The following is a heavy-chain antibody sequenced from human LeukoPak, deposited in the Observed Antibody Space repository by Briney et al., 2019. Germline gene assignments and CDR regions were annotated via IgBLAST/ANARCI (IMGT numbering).Heavy chain of an antibody. CDR3: ARDNVRGSAAEDY. CDR2: IYSGGST. V-gene: IGHV3-66*02. D-gene: IGHD2-8*01. J-gene: IGHJ4*02. CDR1: GLTVSSNY. Sequence: PGGSLRLSCAASGLTVSSNYMSWVRQAPGKGLEWVSVIYSGGSTYYADSVKGRFTISRDNSKNTLYLQMNSLRAEDTAVYYCARDNVRGSAAEDYWGQGTLVTVSS.